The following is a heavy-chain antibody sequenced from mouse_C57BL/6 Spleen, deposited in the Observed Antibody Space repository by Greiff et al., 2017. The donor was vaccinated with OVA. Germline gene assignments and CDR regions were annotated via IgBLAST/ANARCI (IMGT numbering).Heavy chain of an antibody. Sequence: VQLQQSGPELVKPGASVKISCKASGFAFSSSWMNWVKQRPGKGLEWIGRIYPGDGDTNYNGKLKGKVTLTADKSSSTAYMQLSSLTSEDSAVYFCSILTGSDYFDYRGQGTTLTVSS. J-gene: IGHJ2*01. CDR2: IYPGDGDT. CDR3: SILTGSDYFDY. D-gene: IGHD4-1*01. CDR1: GFAFSSSW. V-gene: IGHV1-82*01.